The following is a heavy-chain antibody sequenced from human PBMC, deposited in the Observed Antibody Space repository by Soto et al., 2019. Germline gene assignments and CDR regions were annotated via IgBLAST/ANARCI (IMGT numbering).Heavy chain of an antibody. CDR3: ASYFDWLTDYYYYGMDV. CDR2: IYHSGST. D-gene: IGHD3-9*01. CDR1: YYSISIGYY. V-gene: IGHV4-38-2*01. J-gene: IGHJ6*02. Sequence: PSEPQSLTCAVSYYSISIGYYWGLIRQPPGKGLEWIGSIYHSGSTYYNPSLKSRVTISVDTSKNQFSLKLSSVTAADTAVYYCASYFDWLTDYYYYGMDVWGQGTTVTV.